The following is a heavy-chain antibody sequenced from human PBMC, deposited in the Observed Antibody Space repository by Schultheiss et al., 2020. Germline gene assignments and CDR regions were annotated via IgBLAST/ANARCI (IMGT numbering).Heavy chain of an antibody. V-gene: IGHV3-66*02. Sequence: GESLKISCAASGFTFSSYWMHWVRQAPGKGLEWVSVIYSGGSTYYADSVKGRFTISRDNSKNTLYLQMNSLRAEDTAVYYCARGDYGDYVSYYYYGMDVWGKGTTVTVSS. CDR3: ARGDYGDYVSYYYYGMDV. CDR2: IYSGGST. D-gene: IGHD4-17*01. CDR1: GFTFSSYW. J-gene: IGHJ6*04.